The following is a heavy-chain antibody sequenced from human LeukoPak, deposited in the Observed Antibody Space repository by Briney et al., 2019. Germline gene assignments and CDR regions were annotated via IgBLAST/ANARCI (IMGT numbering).Heavy chain of an antibody. V-gene: IGHV3-21*01. CDR3: ARELRLGYCSGGSCYYYGMDV. Sequence: PGGSLRLSCAASGFTFSSYSMNWVRQAPGKGLEWVSSISSSSTYIYYADSVKGRFTISRDNAKNSLYLQMNSLRAEDTAVYYCARELRLGYCSGGSCYYYGMDVWGQGTTVTVSS. CDR2: ISSSSTYI. D-gene: IGHD2-15*01. J-gene: IGHJ6*02. CDR1: GFTFSSYS.